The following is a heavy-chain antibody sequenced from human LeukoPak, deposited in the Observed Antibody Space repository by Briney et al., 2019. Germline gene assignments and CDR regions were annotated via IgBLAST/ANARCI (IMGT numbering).Heavy chain of an antibody. CDR1: GFTFSNYY. V-gene: IGHV3-11*01. J-gene: IGHJ4*02. D-gene: IGHD6-13*01. CDR3: ARRIAAAVDY. CDR2: ISSSGSTI. Sequence: GGPLRLSCAASGFTFSNYYRSWIRQAPGKGLEWVSYISSSGSTIYYADSVKGRFTISRDNAKNSLYLQMNSLRAEDTAVYYCARRIAAAVDYWGQGTLVTVSS.